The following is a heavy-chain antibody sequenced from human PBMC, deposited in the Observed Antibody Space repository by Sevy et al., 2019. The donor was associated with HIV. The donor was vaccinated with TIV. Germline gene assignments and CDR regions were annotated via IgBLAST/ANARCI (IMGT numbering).Heavy chain of an antibody. J-gene: IGHJ4*02. D-gene: IGHD4-17*01. CDR1: EFTISNYA. CDR2: ISGGGETT. CDR3: AKGQPYASFYFYY. V-gene: IGHV3-23*01. Sequence: GGSRRLSCAASEFTISNYAMSWVRQAPGKGLEWVSGISGGGETTYYADSVKGRFTISRDSSKNTVYLQMNSLRGEDTALYYCAKGQPYASFYFYYWGQGTMVTVSS.